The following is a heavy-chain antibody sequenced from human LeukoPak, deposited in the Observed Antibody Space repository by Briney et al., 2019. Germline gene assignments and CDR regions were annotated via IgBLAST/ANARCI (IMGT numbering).Heavy chain of an antibody. D-gene: IGHD2-2*01. V-gene: IGHV3-48*03. Sequence: GGSLRLSCAASGFTFSSYVMNWVRQAPGKGLQCVSDISSSGTTIYYADSVKGRFTISRDNAKNSLYLQMNSLRAEDTAVYYCARKYCSTTSCLFDNWGQGTLVTVSS. CDR1: GFTFSSYV. CDR3: ARKYCSTTSCLFDN. CDR2: ISSSGTTI. J-gene: IGHJ4*02.